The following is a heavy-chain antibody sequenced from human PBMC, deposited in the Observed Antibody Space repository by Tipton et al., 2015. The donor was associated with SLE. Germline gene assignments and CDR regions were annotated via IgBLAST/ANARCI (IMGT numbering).Heavy chain of an antibody. Sequence: QLVQSGAEVKKPGASVKVSCKASGYTCTSYGISWVRQAPGQGLDWMGWISAYNGNTNYAQKLQGRVTMTTDTSTSTADMELRSLSSDDTAVHYCAREAFSRGIAAAGYYYDYMDVWGKGTPVTVFS. V-gene: IGHV1-18*01. J-gene: IGHJ6*03. CDR3: AREAFSRGIAAAGYYYDYMDV. CDR2: ISAYNGNT. D-gene: IGHD6-13*01. CDR1: GYTCTSYG.